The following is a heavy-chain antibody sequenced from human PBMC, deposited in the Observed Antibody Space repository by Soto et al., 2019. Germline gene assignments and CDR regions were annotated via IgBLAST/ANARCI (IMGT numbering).Heavy chain of an antibody. J-gene: IGHJ4*02. D-gene: IGHD3-3*02. Sequence: KTSETLSLTCTVSGDSISNYYWSWIRQPPGKGLEWIGCIYYSGSTNYNPSLKSRVSISVDTSKSEFALKLSSVTAADTAVYYCARATAYGLGVAFWGPGTLVTVSS. CDR1: GDSISNYY. CDR3: ARATAYGLGVAF. V-gene: IGHV4-59*01. CDR2: IYYSGST.